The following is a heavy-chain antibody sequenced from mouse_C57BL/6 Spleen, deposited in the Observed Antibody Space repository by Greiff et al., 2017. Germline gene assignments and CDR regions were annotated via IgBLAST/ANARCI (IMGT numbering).Heavy chain of an antibody. D-gene: IGHD1-1*01. J-gene: IGHJ2*01. V-gene: IGHV1-50*01. CDR1: GYTFTSYW. CDR3: ARSSTTTVVVDY. Sequence: VQLQQSGAELVKPGASVKLSCKASGYTFTSYWMQWVKQRPGQGLEWIGEIDPSDSYTNYNQKFKGKATLTVDTSSSTAYMQLSSLTSEDSAVYYCARSSTTTVVVDYWGQGTTLTVSS. CDR2: IDPSDSYT.